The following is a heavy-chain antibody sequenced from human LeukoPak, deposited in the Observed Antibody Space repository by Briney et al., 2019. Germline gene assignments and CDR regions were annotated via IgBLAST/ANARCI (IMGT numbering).Heavy chain of an antibody. CDR1: GGSFSGYY. V-gene: IGHV4-34*01. CDR2: INHSGST. D-gene: IGHD6-19*01. J-gene: IGHJ4*02. Sequence: SETLSLTCAVYGGSFSGYYWSWIRQPPGKGLEWIGEINHSGSTNYNPSLKSRVTISVDTSKNQFTLKLSSVTAADTAVYYCASTRRAVAGPKSIDYWGQGTLVTVSS. CDR3: ASTRRAVAGPKSIDY.